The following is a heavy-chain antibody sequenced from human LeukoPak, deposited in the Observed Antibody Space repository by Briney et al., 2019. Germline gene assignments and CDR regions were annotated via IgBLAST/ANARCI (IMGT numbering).Heavy chain of an antibody. D-gene: IGHD3-22*01. CDR3: ARRLLDYYDSSGYTPIDY. CDR2: IYYSGST. Sequence: SETLSLTCTVSGGSISSSSYYWGWIRRPPGKGLEWIGSIYYSGSTYYNPSLKSRVTISVDTSKNQFSLKLSSVTAADTAVYYCARRLLDYYDSSGYTPIDYWGQGTLVTVSS. CDR1: GGSISSSSYY. J-gene: IGHJ4*02. V-gene: IGHV4-39*01.